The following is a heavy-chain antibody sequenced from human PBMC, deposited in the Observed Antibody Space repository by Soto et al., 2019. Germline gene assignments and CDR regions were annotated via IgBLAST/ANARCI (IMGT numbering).Heavy chain of an antibody. CDR2: IIPILGIA. D-gene: IGHD6-13*01. CDR1: GGTFSSYT. Sequence: QVQLVQSGAEVKKPGSSVKVSCKASGGTFSSYTISWVRQAPGQGLEWMGRIIPILGIANYAQKFPGRVTITEDKSTSTAYMELSSLRYEDTAVYYCARDGSIAAASWFDPWGQGTLVTVSS. V-gene: IGHV1-69*08. CDR3: ARDGSIAAASWFDP. J-gene: IGHJ5*02.